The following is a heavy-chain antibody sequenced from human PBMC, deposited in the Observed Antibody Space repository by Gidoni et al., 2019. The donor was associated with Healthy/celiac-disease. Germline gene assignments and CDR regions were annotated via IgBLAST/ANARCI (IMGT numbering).Heavy chain of an antibody. CDR2: ISGSGGST. CDR1: GFTFSSLA. Sequence: EVQLLESGGGLVQPGGSLRLPCAASGFTFSSLAMSWVRQAPGKGLEWVSAISGSGGSTYYADSVKGRFTISRDNSKNTLYLQMNSLRAEDTAVYYCAKGGWGATMIVVVITAFDIWGQGTMVTVSS. V-gene: IGHV3-23*01. D-gene: IGHD3-22*01. CDR3: AKGGWGATMIVVVITAFDI. J-gene: IGHJ3*02.